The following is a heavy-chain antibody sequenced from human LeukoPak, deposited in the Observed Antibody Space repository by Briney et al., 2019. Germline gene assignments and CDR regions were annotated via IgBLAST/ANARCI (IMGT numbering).Heavy chain of an antibody. V-gene: IGHV4-61*02. J-gene: IGHJ6*02. CDR2: IYTSGST. D-gene: IGHD3-22*01. Sequence: PSQTLSLTCTVSGGSISSGSYYWSWIRQPAGKGLEWIGRIYTSGSTNYNPSLKSRVTISVDTSKNQFSLKLSSVTAADTAVYYCARVPYDSSGYYYGMYVWGQGTTVTVSS. CDR3: ARVPYDSSGYYYGMYV. CDR1: GGSISSGSYY.